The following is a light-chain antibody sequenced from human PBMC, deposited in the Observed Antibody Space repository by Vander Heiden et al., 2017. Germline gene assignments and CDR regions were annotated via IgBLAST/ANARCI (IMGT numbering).Light chain of an antibody. Sequence: NFMLTQPHSVSESPGKTVTISCTRSSGSIASNYVQWYQQHPGSSPTTVIYEDNQRPSGVPDRFSGSIDSSSNSASLTISGLRTEDEADYYCQSYDSSTHVVFGGGTKLTVL. V-gene: IGLV6-57*01. CDR1: SGSIASNY. CDR2: EDN. J-gene: IGLJ2*01. CDR3: QSYDSSTHVV.